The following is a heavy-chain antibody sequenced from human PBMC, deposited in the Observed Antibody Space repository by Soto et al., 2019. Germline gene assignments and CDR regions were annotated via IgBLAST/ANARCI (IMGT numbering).Heavy chain of an antibody. Sequence: GGSLRLSCAASGFTFSSYGMHWVRQAPGKGLEWVAVISYDGSNKYYADSVKGRFTISRDNSKNTLYLQMNSLRAEDTAVYYCAKEAGTTAFDIWGQGTMVTVSS. V-gene: IGHV3-30*18. CDR1: GFTFSSYG. J-gene: IGHJ3*02. CDR2: ISYDGSNK. D-gene: IGHD1-7*01. CDR3: AKEAGTTAFDI.